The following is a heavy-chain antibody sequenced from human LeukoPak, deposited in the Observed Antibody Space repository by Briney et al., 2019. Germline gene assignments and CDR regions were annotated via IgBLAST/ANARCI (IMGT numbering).Heavy chain of an antibody. CDR1: GFTVSSNY. CDR3: ARSPDILTSAFDI. CDR2: IYSGGST. D-gene: IGHD3-9*01. J-gene: IGHJ3*02. Sequence: GGSLRLSCAASGFTVSSNYMSWVRQAPGKGLEWVSVIYSGGSTYYADSVKGRFTISRDNSKNTLYLQMNSLRAEDTAVYYCARSPDILTSAFDIWGQGTMVTVSS. V-gene: IGHV3-66*01.